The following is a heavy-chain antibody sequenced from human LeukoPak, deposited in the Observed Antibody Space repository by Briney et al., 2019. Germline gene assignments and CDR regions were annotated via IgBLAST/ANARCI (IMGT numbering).Heavy chain of an antibody. CDR1: GGSVSSGSYY. Sequence: SETLSLTCTVSGGSVSSGSYYWGWIRQPPGKGLEWIGYIYYSGSTNYNPSLKSRVTISVDTSKNQFSLKLSSVTAADTAVYYCARFHCSGGSCRGGWFDPWGQGTLVTVSS. V-gene: IGHV4-61*01. J-gene: IGHJ5*02. CDR3: ARFHCSGGSCRGGWFDP. CDR2: IYYSGST. D-gene: IGHD2-15*01.